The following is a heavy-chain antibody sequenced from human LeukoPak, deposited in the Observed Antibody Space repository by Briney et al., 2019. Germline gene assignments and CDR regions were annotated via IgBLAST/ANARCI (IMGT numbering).Heavy chain of an antibody. CDR3: AKILGDDLFDAFDI. CDR2: ISYRGST. J-gene: IGHJ3*02. D-gene: IGHD3-3*01. V-gene: IGHV4-39*02. Sequence: SETLSLTCAVSGGSISGEDHFWGWIRQPTGKGLEWIGTISYRGSTYYNPSLKSRVTISQDMSKNHLSLRLTSVIVADMAVYYCAKILGDDLFDAFDIWGQGRLVSVSS. CDR1: GGSISGEDHF.